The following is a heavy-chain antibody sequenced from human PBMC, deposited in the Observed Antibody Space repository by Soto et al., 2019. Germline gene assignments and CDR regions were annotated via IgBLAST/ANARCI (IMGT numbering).Heavy chain of an antibody. Sequence: SGPTLVNPXQTLTLTCTFSGFSLSTSGMRVSWIRQPPGKALEWLARIDWDDDKFYSTSLKTRLTISKDTSKNQVVLTMTNMDPVDTATYYCAREHYYDSSGYPYYFDYWGQGTLVTVSS. CDR3: AREHYYDSSGYPYYFDY. CDR1: GFSLSTSGMR. CDR2: IDWDDDK. V-gene: IGHV2-70*04. D-gene: IGHD3-22*01. J-gene: IGHJ4*02.